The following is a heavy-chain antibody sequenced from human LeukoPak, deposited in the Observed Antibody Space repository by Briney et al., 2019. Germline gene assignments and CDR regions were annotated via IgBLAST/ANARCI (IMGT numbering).Heavy chain of an antibody. CDR3: AREDYYDSSGYYGGVFDY. V-gene: IGHV4-31*03. CDR2: IYYSGST. D-gene: IGHD3-22*01. J-gene: IGHJ4*02. CDR1: GGSISSGGYY. Sequence: QTSETLSLTCTVSGGSISSGGYYWSWIRQHPGKGLEWIGYIYYSGSTYYNPSLKSRVTISVDTSKNQFSLKLSSVTAADTAVYYCAREDYYDSSGYYGGVFDYWGQGTLVTVSS.